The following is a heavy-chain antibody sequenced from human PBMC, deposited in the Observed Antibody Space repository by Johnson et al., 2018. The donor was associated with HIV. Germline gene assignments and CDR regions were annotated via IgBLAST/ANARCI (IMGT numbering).Heavy chain of an antibody. CDR3: AKDREWLVPTPLDVFDI. CDR1: GFTFSSYG. J-gene: IGHJ3*02. Sequence: QVQLVESGGGVVQPGRSLRLSCAASGFTFSSYGMHWVRQAPGKGLEWVAVISYDGSNKYYADSVKGRFTISRDNSKNTLYLQMNSLRAEDTAVYYCAKDREWLVPTPLDVFDIWGQGTVVTVSS. CDR2: ISYDGSNK. D-gene: IGHD6-19*01. V-gene: IGHV3-30*18.